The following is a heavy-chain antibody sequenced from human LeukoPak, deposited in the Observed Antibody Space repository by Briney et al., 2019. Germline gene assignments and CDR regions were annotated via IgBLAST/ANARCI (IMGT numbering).Heavy chain of an antibody. Sequence: SETLSLTCTVSGASINNYYWSWVRQPPLKGLEWIGYIYSTGDTSYNPSLESRVSISMDTSKNHFSLEITSVTAADAAVYYCARGSRVYDRSGFHTWHDYWGHGTLVTVSS. D-gene: IGHD3-22*01. CDR2: IYSTGDT. CDR3: ARGSRVYDRSGFHTWHDY. V-gene: IGHV4-59*01. CDR1: GASINNYY. J-gene: IGHJ4*03.